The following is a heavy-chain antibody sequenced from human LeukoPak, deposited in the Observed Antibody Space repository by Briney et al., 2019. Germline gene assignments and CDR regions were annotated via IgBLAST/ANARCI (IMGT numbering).Heavy chain of an antibody. CDR2: LHYSGTT. D-gene: IGHD1-26*01. Sequence: SETLSLTCTVSGGSISSSSYYWGWIRQPPGKGLEWIGSLHYSGTTHYNPSLKSRVSISVDTSRNQFSLKLSSVTAADTAVFYCSASGSYYRPFDSWGQGTPVTVSS. J-gene: IGHJ4*02. CDR1: GGSISSSSYY. V-gene: IGHV4-39*01. CDR3: SASGSYYRPFDS.